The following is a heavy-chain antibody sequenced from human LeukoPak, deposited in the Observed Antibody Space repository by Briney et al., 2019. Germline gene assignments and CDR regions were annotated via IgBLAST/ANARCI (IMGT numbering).Heavy chain of an antibody. D-gene: IGHD6-19*01. V-gene: IGHV7-4-1*02. CDR1: GYTFTSYA. Sequence: ASVKVSCKASGYTFTSYAMNWVRQAPGQGLEWMGWINTNTGNPTYAQGFTGRFVFSLDTSVSTAYLQISSLKAEDTAVYYCVRDPAAVARYAFDIWGQGTMVTVSS. J-gene: IGHJ3*02. CDR3: VRDPAAVARYAFDI. CDR2: INTNTGNP.